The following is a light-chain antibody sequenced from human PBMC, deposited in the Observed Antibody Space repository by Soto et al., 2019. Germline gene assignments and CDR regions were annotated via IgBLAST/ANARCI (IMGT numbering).Light chain of an antibody. CDR3: QQYVRSPPSWT. CDR1: QSVSSSY. V-gene: IGKV3-20*01. J-gene: IGKJ1*01. CDR2: GAS. Sequence: ETVLTQSPGTLSLSPGERATLSCRDSQSVSSSYLAWYQQKPGQAPRLLIYGASSRATGIPDRFSGSGSGTDFTLTISRLEPEDFAVYYCQQYVRSPPSWTFGQGTKVEIK.